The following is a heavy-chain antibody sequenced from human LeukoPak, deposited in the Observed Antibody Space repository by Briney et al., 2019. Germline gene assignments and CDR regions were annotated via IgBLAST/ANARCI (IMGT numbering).Heavy chain of an antibody. CDR3: AALKRYCSSTRCIAAAPWGMDV. CDR2: TSYDGINK. CDR1: RFTFSNYA. Sequence: GGSLRLSCAASRFTFSNYAIHWVRQAPGKGLEWVAVTSYDGINKYYADSVKGRFTISRDNSKNTLYLQMNSLRAEDTAVYYCAALKRYCSSTRCIAAAPWGMDVWGQGTTVTVSS. J-gene: IGHJ6*02. V-gene: IGHV3-30*04. D-gene: IGHD2-2*01.